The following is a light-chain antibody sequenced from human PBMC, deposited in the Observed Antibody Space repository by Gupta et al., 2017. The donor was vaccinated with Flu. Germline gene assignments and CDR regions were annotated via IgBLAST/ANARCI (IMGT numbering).Light chain of an antibody. CDR1: DSNIGKHV. Sequence: RVTISCSGSDSNIGKHVVNWYQQLPGEAPKLLIYEDDLRSSGVPERFSASKSGTSASLAISVLQSEDEADYYCGASDDSLNGDVFGAGTKLTVL. CDR2: EDD. V-gene: IGLV1-36*01. J-gene: IGLJ2*01. CDR3: GASDDSLNGDV.